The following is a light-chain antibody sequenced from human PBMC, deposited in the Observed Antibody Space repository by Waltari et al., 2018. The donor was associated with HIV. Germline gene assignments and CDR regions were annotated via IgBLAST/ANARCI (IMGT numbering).Light chain of an antibody. CDR3: QRYNSAQWT. Sequence: DIQMTQYPSSLSASVGDRVTITCRASQDIFNYLAWYQQKPGKVPKLLIYAASTLQSGVPSRFSGSGSGPVFTLTISSLQPEDVAIYYCQRYNSAQWTFGQGTKVEIK. J-gene: IGKJ1*01. CDR2: AAS. V-gene: IGKV1-27*01. CDR1: QDIFNY.